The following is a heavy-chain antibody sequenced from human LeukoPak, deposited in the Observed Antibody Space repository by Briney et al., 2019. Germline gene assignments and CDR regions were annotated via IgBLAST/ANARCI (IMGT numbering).Heavy chain of an antibody. CDR3: ARDAYDFWSGYSDY. V-gene: IGHV3-64*01. J-gene: IGHJ4*02. D-gene: IGHD3-3*01. CDR2: ISSNGGST. CDR1: GFTFSSYA. Sequence: GGSLRLSCAASGFTFSSYAMHWVRQAPGKGLEYVSAISSNGGSTYYANSVKGRFTISRDNSKNTLYLQMGSLRAKDMAVYYCARDAYDFWSGYSDYWGQGTLVTVSS.